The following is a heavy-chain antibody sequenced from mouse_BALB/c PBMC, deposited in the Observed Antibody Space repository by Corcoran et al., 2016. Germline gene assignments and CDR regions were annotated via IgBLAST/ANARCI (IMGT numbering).Heavy chain of an antibody. CDR3: SRRGSYYCSRYYSDY. D-gene: IGHD1-1*01. CDR1: GYTFTNYG. J-gene: IGHJ2*01. Sequence: QIQLVQSGPELKKPGETVKISCKASGYTFTNYGRNWVKQAPGKGLKWMGWINNYNRWPTYADDFKGRFAFSLETSASTAYLHINNLKHEDTATFFCSRRGSYYCSRYYSDYWGQGIILTVSS. V-gene: IGHV9-3-1*01. CDR2: INNYNRWP.